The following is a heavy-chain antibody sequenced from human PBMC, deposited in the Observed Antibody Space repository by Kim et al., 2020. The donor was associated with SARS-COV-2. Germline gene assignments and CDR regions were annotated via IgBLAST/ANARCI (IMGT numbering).Heavy chain of an antibody. V-gene: IGHV4-39*01. Sequence: SETLSLTCTVSGGSISSSSYYWGWIRQPPGKGLEWIGSIYYSGSTYYNPSLKSRVTISVDTSKNQFSLKLSSVTAADTAVYYCARRLVAAAGTIDYWGQGTLVTVSS. D-gene: IGHD6-13*01. CDR1: GGSISSSSYY. CDR3: ARRLVAAAGTIDY. J-gene: IGHJ4*02. CDR2: IYYSGST.